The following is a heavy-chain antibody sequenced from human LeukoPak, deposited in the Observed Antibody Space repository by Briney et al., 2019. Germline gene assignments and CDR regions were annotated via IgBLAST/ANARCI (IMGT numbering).Heavy chain of an antibody. CDR2: INHSGST. CDR3: ARRRTASSRVDV. CDR1: GGSFSGYY. D-gene: IGHD6-25*01. V-gene: IGHV4-34*01. J-gene: IGHJ6*04. Sequence: PSETLSLTCAVYGGSFSGYYWSWVRQPPGKGLEWIGEINHSGSTNYNPSLKSRVTISVDTSKNQFSLKLSSVTAADTAVYYCARRRTASSRVDVWGKGTTVTASS.